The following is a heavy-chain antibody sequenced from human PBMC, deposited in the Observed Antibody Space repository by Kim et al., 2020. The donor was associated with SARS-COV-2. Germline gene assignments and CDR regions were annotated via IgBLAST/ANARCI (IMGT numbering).Heavy chain of an antibody. CDR1: GFTVSSNY. CDR2: IYSGGST. Sequence: GGSLRLSCAASGFTVSSNYMSWVRQAPGKGLEWVSVIYSGGSTYYADSVKGRFTISRDNSKNTLYLQMNSLRAEDTAVYYCARDNPPRSDGYKHGLGYYGMDVWGQGTTVTVSS. CDR3: ARDNPPRSDGYKHGLGYYGMDV. J-gene: IGHJ6*02. D-gene: IGHD2-21*01. V-gene: IGHV3-53*01.